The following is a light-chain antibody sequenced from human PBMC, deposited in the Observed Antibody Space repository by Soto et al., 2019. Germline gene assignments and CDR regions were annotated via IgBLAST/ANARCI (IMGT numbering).Light chain of an antibody. Sequence: EFVLTQSPGTLSLSPGERATLSCRASQSVSSNLAWYQQKPGQAPRLLIFDASNRATDIPARFSGSGSATDFTLTISRLEPEDFAVYYCQQYGSSSWTFGQGTKVDIK. CDR3: QQYGSSSWT. J-gene: IGKJ1*01. CDR2: DAS. CDR1: QSVSSN. V-gene: IGKV3-20*01.